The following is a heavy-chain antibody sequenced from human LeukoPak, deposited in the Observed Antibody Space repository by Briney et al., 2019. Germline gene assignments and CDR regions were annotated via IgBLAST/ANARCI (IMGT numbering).Heavy chain of an antibody. Sequence: GGSLRLSCAASGFTVSSNYMSWVRQAPGKGLEWVSVIYSGGSTYYADSVKGRFTISRDNSKNTLYLQMNSLRAEDTAVYYCAKGPDYYGSGSYQDYWGQGTLVTVSS. J-gene: IGHJ4*02. CDR3: AKGPDYYGSGSYQDY. V-gene: IGHV3-53*01. D-gene: IGHD3-10*01. CDR2: IYSGGST. CDR1: GFTVSSNY.